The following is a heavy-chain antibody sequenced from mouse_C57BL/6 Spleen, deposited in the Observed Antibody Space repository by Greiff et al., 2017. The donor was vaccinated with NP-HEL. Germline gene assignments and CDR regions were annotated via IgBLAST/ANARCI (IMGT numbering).Heavy chain of an antibody. Sequence: QVQLQQPGAELVKPGASVKLSCKASGYTFTSYWMHWVKQRPGRGLEWIGRIDPNSGGTKYNEKFKSKATLTVDKPSSTAYMQLSSLTSKDSAVYYCARESNWAWFAYWGQGTLVTVSA. V-gene: IGHV1-72*01. CDR2: IDPNSGGT. J-gene: IGHJ3*01. D-gene: IGHD4-1*01. CDR3: ARESNWAWFAY. CDR1: GYTFTSYW.